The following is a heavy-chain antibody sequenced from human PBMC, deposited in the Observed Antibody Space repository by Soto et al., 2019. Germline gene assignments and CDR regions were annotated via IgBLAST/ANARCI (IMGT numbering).Heavy chain of an antibody. CDR2: IWYDGTKK. CDR1: GFTFSNHG. CDR3: ARDLYYYDSSAFDI. D-gene: IGHD3-22*01. J-gene: IGHJ3*02. V-gene: IGHV3-33*01. Sequence: GGSLRLSCAASGFTFSNHGIHWVRLAPGKGLEWVAVIWYDGTKKYYADSVKGRFTISRDNSKNTLYLQISGLRAEDTAVYYCARDLYYYDSSAFDIWGQGTMVTVSS.